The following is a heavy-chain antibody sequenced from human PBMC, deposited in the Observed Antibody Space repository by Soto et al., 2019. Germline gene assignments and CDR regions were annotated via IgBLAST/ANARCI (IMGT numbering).Heavy chain of an antibody. V-gene: IGHV4-59*01. Sequence: SETLSLTCTVSGGSISSYYWSWIRQPPGKGLEWIGYIYYSGSTNYNPSPKSRVTISVDTSKNQFSLKLSSVTAADTAVYYCARGGDWGGNSAFWFDPWGQGTLVTVSS. CDR2: IYYSGST. D-gene: IGHD2-21*02. CDR1: GGSISSYY. J-gene: IGHJ5*02. CDR3: ARGGDWGGNSAFWFDP.